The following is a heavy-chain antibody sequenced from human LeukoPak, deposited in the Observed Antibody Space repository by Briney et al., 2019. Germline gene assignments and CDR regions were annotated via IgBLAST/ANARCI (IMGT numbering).Heavy chain of an antibody. CDR1: GFTLRSYT. CDR2: IKQDGSEK. CDR3: ARENPDSGSYYGFDY. V-gene: IGHV3-7*01. Sequence: GGSLRLSCAASGFTLRSYTMNWVRQAPGKGLEWVANIKQDGSEKYYVDSVKGRFTISRDNAKNSLYLQMNSLRAEDTAVYYCARENPDSGSYYGFDYWGQGTLVTVSS. J-gene: IGHJ4*02. D-gene: IGHD1-26*01.